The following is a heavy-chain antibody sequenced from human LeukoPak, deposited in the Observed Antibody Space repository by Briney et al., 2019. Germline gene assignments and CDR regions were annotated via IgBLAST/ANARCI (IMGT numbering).Heavy chain of an antibody. V-gene: IGHV3-30*03. CDR1: GFTFSSYG. D-gene: IGHD1-14*01. Sequence: PGGSLRLSCAASGFTFSSYGMHWVRQAPGKGLEWVAVISYDGSNKYYADSVKGRFTISRDNSKNTLYLQVNSLRAEDTAVYYCASSTTGGFDYWGQGTLVTVSS. CDR2: ISYDGSNK. CDR3: ASSTTGGFDY. J-gene: IGHJ4*02.